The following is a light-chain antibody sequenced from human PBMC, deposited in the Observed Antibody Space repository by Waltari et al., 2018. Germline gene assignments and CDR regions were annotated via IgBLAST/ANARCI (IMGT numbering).Light chain of an antibody. CDR2: DAS. CDR3: QQYNLWPPIT. J-gene: IGKJ5*01. CDR1: QSIATN. Sequence: EVVMTQSPATLSVSPGGRATLSCRASQSIATNLAWYQQRRGQAPRLLVFDASTRATSISGRFSGSGSGTEFTLTISSRQSEDSAVYYCQQYNLWPPITVGQGTRLEIK. V-gene: IGKV3-15*01.